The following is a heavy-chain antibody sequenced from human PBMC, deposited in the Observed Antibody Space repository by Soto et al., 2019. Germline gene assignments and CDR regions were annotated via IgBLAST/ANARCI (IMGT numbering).Heavy chain of an antibody. V-gene: IGHV3-30-3*01. D-gene: IGHD1-26*01. J-gene: IGHJ4*02. Sequence: GGSLRLSCAASGFTFSSYAMHWVRQAPGKGLEWVAVISYDGSNKYYADSVKGRFTISRDNSKNTLYLQMNSLRAEDTAVYYCARDLYSGSYYHYFDYWGQGTLVTVSS. CDR2: ISYDGSNK. CDR3: ARDLYSGSYYHYFDY. CDR1: GFTFSSYA.